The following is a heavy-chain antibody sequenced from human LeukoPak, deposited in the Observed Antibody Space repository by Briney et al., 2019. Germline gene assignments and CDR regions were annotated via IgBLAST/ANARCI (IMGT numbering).Heavy chain of an antibody. CDR1: GFTFNRYV. CDR2: IYGSGGSA. V-gene: IGHV3-23*01. Sequence: GGSLRLSCAASGFTFNRYVMSWVRQAPGKGLEWVSSIYGSGGSAYSADSVKGRFTISRDNSKNTLFLQMNSLRVEETAIYYCAKGAHSSGWNPNWFDPWGQGTPVTVSS. J-gene: IGHJ5*02. D-gene: IGHD6-19*01. CDR3: AKGAHSSGWNPNWFDP.